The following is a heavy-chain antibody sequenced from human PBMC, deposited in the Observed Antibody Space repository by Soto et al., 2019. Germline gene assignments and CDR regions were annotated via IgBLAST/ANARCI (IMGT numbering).Heavy chain of an antibody. J-gene: IGHJ4*02. V-gene: IGHV1-8*01. CDR3: ARPLGRGYFLGY. CDR1: GYTFTSYD. CDR2: MNPNSGNT. D-gene: IGHD3-22*01. Sequence: ASVKVSCKASGYTFTSYDINWVRQATGQGLEWMGWMNPNSGNTGYAQKFQGRVTMTRNTSISTAYMELSSLSSEDTAVYYCARPLGRGYFLGYWGQGTLVTVSS.